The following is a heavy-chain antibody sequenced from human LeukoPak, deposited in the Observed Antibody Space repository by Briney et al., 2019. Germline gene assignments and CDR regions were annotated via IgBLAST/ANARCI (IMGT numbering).Heavy chain of an antibody. CDR3: AKDPPYDSSGYAFDY. CDR1: GFTVSSNY. Sequence: GGSLRLSCAASGFTVSSNYMSWVRQAPGKGLEWVSVIYSGGSTYYADSVKGRFTISRDNSKNTLYLQMNSLRAEDTAVYYCAKDPPYDSSGYAFDYWGQGTLVTVS. D-gene: IGHD3-22*01. CDR2: IYSGGST. V-gene: IGHV3-66*01. J-gene: IGHJ4*02.